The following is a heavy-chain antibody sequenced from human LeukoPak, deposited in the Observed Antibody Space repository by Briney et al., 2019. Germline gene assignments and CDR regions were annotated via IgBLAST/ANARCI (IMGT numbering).Heavy chain of an antibody. V-gene: IGHV4-59*01. Sequence: SETLSLTCTVSGGSMTYYYWTWIRHPPGKGLEWIGFVYYSGDTNSNPPLKRRVTISVDTSKNQFSRKLCSVTAADTAVYYCARGLYRLGCYFDYWGRGTPVTVSS. CDR3: ARGLYRLGCYFDY. D-gene: IGHD3-16*01. CDR1: GGSMTYYY. CDR2: VYYSGDT. J-gene: IGHJ4*02.